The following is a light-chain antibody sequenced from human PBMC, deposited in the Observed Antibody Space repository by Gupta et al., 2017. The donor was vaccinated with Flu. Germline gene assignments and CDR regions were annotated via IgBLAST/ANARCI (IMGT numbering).Light chain of an antibody. CDR3: SSYTSSYTFV. CDR2: EVS. J-gene: IGLJ1*01. CDR1: SSDVGTYNL. V-gene: IGLV2-18*02. Sequence: SVTSSCTGTSSDVGTYNLVSWYQQSPGTAPKLMIYEVSNRPSGVPDRFSGSKSGNTASLTISGLQGEDDADYYCSSYTSSYTFVFGTGTKVTVL.